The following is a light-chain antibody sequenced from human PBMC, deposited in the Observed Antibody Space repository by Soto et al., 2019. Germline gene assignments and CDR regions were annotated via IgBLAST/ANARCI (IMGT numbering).Light chain of an antibody. CDR1: SRDVGGYNC. CDR3: RSYTSSRTLV. V-gene: IGLV2-14*01. Sequence: QSVLTQPDSVSGSPGQSITISFTGTSRDVGGYNCVSWYQQHPGNAPKLIIYEVTNRPSGVSFRFSGSKSGNTASLTISGLQAEDEADYYCRSYTSSRTLVFGGGTKLTVL. J-gene: IGLJ3*02. CDR2: EVT.